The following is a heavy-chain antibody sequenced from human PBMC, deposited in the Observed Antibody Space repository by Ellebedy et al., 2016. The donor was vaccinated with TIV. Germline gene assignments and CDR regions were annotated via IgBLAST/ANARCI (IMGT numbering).Heavy chain of an antibody. D-gene: IGHD3-10*01. CDR1: GFTFRSHG. CDR2: ISSDGSNK. Sequence: GESLKVSXVASGFTFRSHGIYWVRQAPGKGLEWVAVISSDGSNKYYADSVKGRFTISRDNSENTLYLQMNSLRTDDMAVYYCARGGSSGSSDYWGQGTLVTVSS. CDR3: ARGGSSGSSDY. J-gene: IGHJ4*02. V-gene: IGHV3-30*03.